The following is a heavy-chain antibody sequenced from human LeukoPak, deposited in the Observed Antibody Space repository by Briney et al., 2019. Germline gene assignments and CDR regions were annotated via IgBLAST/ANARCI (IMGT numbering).Heavy chain of an antibody. Sequence: GGSLRLSRVASEFALRHYVMSWVRQAPGKGLEWDSAITARGDGPNYADYVRGRFTISRDNSKNTLYLHLSTLRVEDTAVYYCAKDVIRCNGGCTWGQGTLVTVSS. CDR2: ITARGDGP. V-gene: IGHV3-23*01. CDR1: EFALRHYV. CDR3: AKDVIRCNGGCT. D-gene: IGHD2-8*01. J-gene: IGHJ5*02.